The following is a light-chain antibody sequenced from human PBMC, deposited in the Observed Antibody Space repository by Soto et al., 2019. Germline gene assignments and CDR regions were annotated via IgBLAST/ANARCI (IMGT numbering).Light chain of an antibody. CDR2: AAS. CDR1: QSVSNW. V-gene: IGKV1-39*01. J-gene: IGKJ1*01. CDR3: QQSYSTPPT. Sequence: IQMTQSPPTLSASVRDRVTITCRASQSVSNWLAWYQQKAGKAPKLLIYAASSLQSGVPSRFSGSGSGTDFTLTISSLQPEDFATYYCQQSYSTPPTFGQGTKVDIK.